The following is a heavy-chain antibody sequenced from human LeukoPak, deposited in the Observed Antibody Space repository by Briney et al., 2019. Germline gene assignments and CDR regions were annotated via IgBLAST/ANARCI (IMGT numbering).Heavy chain of an antibody. V-gene: IGHV4-39*07. D-gene: IGHD3-10*01. CDR2: FYYTGST. J-gene: IGHJ4*02. CDR3: TRDDYGSGSYYSNNDY. Sequence: SETLSLTCTVSGGSISSSSYYWGWIRQPPGQGLEWIGTFYYTGSTNYSPSLKGRVSISVDTSKNQFSLKLSSVTAAGTAVYYCTRDDYGSGSYYSNNDYWGQGILVTVSS. CDR1: GGSISSSSYY.